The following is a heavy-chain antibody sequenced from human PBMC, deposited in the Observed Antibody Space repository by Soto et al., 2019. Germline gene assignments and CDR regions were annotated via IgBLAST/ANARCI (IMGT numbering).Heavy chain of an antibody. Sequence: ESGGGVVQPGRSLRLSCAASGFTFSSYAMHWVRQAPGKGLEWVAVISYDGSNKYYADSVKGRFTISRDNSKNTLYLQMNSLRAEDTAVYYCARAIDFWSGYGGWGQGTLVTVSS. CDR3: ARAIDFWSGYGG. CDR1: GFTFSSYA. CDR2: ISYDGSNK. V-gene: IGHV3-30-3*01. J-gene: IGHJ4*02. D-gene: IGHD3-3*01.